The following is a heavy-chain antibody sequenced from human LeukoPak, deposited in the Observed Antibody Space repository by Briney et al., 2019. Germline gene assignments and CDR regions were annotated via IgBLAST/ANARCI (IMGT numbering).Heavy chain of an antibody. CDR1: GYTFTSYG. Sequence: ASVKVSCKASGYTFTSYGISWVRQAPGQGLEWMGWISAYNGNTNYAQKLQSRVTMTTDTSTSTAYMELRSLRSDDTAVYYCASGLGDPKPVDYWGQGALVTVSS. CDR2: ISAYNGNT. J-gene: IGHJ4*02. V-gene: IGHV1-18*01. CDR3: ASGLGDPKPVDY. D-gene: IGHD2-21*02.